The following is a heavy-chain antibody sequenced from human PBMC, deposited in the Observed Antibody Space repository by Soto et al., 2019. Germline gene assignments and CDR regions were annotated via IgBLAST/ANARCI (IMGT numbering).Heavy chain of an antibody. CDR3: ARPYGVHPLYFFDY. V-gene: IGHV5-51*01. CDR1: GYSFASYW. D-gene: IGHD4-17*01. Sequence: GESLQISCTGSGYSFASYWIGWVRQMPRKGLEWMGIIYPGDSDTRYSPSFQGQVTISADKSINTAYLQWSSLKASDTAIYYCARPYGVHPLYFFDYWGQGTLVTVSS. CDR2: IYPGDSDT. J-gene: IGHJ4*02.